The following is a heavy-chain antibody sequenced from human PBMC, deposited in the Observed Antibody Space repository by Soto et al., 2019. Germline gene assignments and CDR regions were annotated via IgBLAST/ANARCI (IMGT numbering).Heavy chain of an antibody. CDR3: VRDYPSRQSLYVR. D-gene: IGHD3-10*02. CDR2: INLNDGGT. CDR1: EYSFGDYY. Sequence: ASVKVSCKASEYSFGDYYLHWLRQAPGQGLEWMGWINLNDGGTNYARKFQGRVTMTSDKSITTVYMELSSLRSDDTAVYYCVRDYPSRQSLYVRWGRGPPATASS. V-gene: IGHV1-2*02. J-gene: IGHJ1*01.